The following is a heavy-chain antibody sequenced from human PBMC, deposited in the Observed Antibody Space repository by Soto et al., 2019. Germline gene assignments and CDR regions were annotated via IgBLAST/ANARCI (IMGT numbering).Heavy chain of an antibody. CDR3: ARAAREALVRGAFNY. CDR1: GYTFTSYG. Sequence: GASVKVSCKASGYTFTSYGISWVRQAPGQGLEWMGWISACNGNTNYVQKFQGRVSMTTDTSTNTAYLELRSLRSDDTAVYYCARAAREALVRGAFNYWGQGTLVTVSS. V-gene: IGHV1-18*01. D-gene: IGHD5-18*01. J-gene: IGHJ4*02. CDR2: ISACNGNT.